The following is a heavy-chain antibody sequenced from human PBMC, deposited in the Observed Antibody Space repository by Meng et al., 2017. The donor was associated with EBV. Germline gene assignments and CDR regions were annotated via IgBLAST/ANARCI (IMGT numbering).Heavy chain of an antibody. V-gene: IGHV4-61*01. J-gene: IGHJ5*02. CDR1: GVSVNNESYY. CDR3: ARGDYTNYPRWFDP. D-gene: IGHD4-11*01. Sequence: QVQLQESCPGLVKPSESLSLTCTVSGVSVNNESYYWGWIRQPPGKGLEYIGYIYYTGSTNYNSSLKSRVTISLDKSKNQFSLKLTSLTAADTAIYYCARGDYTNYPRWFDPWGQGTLVTVSS. CDR2: IYYTGST.